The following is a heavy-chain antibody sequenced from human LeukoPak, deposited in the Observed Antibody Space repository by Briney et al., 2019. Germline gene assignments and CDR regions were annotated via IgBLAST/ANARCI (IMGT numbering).Heavy chain of an antibody. CDR1: GYTFTRYG. Sequence: ASVKVSCKASGYTFTRYGISWVRQAPGQGLEWMGWISAYNGNTNYAQKLQGRVTMTTDTSTSTAYMELRSLRSDDTAVYYCARGADDYVWGSYRYITTGFDYWGQGTLVTVSS. CDR3: ARGADDYVWGSYRYITTGFDY. V-gene: IGHV1-18*04. D-gene: IGHD3-16*02. J-gene: IGHJ4*02. CDR2: ISAYNGNT.